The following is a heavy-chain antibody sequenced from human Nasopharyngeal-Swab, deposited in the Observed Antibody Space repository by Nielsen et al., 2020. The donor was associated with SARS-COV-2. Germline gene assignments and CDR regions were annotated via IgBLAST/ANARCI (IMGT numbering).Heavy chain of an antibody. CDR2: IYYSGST. CDR3: ARHANYDYVWGSYRPHDAFDI. Sequence: SETLSLTCTVSGGSISSYYWSWIRQPPGKGLEWIGYIYYSGSTNYSPSLKSRVTISVDTSKNQFSLKLSSVTAADTAVYYCARHANYDYVWGSYRPHDAFDIWGQGTMVTVSS. J-gene: IGHJ3*02. CDR1: GGSISSYY. V-gene: IGHV4-59*08. D-gene: IGHD3-16*02.